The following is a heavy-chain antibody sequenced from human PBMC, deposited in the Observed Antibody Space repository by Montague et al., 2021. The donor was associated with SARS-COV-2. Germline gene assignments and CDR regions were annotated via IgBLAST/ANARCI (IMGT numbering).Heavy chain of an antibody. J-gene: IGHJ2*01. CDR3: ARGAPTISMIVVVITGAGWYFDF. D-gene: IGHD3-22*01. Sequence: SETLSLTCAVHGGSFSGYYWSWIRQPPGKGLEWIGEINHSGSTNYNPSLKSRVTISVYTSKNQFSLKLSSVTAADTAVYYCARGAPTISMIVVVITGAGWYFDFWGRGTLVTVSS. CDR1: GGSFSGYY. V-gene: IGHV4-34*01. CDR2: INHSGST.